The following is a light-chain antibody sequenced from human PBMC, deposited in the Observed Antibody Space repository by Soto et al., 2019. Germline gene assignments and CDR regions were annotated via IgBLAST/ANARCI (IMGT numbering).Light chain of an antibody. CDR1: QSVSSY. Sequence: EIVLTQSPGTLSLSPGERATLSCRASQSVSSYLAWYQQKPGQAPRPLIYDTSNGATGIPARFSGSGSGTDFTLTISSLEPEDFAVYYCQQRSNWPPSITFGQGTRLEIK. CDR2: DTS. V-gene: IGKV3-11*01. CDR3: QQRSNWPPSIT. J-gene: IGKJ5*01.